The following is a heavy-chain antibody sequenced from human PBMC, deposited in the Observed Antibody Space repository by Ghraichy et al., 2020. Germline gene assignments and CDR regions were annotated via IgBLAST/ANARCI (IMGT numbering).Heavy chain of an antibody. CDR2: MNPNSGNT. J-gene: IGHJ5*02. V-gene: IGHV1-8*01. D-gene: IGHD2-2*02. Sequence: ASVKVSCKASGYTFTSYDINWVRQATGQGLEWMAWMNPNSGNTGYAQKFQGRVTMTRNTSISSAYMELSSLRSEDTAVYYCARGDTLANWFDPWGQGTLVTVSS. CDR3: ARGDTLANWFDP. CDR1: GYTFTSYD.